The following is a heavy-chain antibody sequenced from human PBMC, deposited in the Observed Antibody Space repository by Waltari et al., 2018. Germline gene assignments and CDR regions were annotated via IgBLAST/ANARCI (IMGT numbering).Heavy chain of an antibody. D-gene: IGHD5-18*01. V-gene: IGHV4-39*07. J-gene: IGHJ4*02. CDR2: IYYSGST. CDR1: GGSISSSSYY. Sequence: QLQLQESGPGLVKPSETLSLTCTVSGGSISSSSYYWGWIRQPPGKVLEWIGSIYYSGSTYYNPSLKSRVTISVDTSKNQFSLKLSSVTAADTAVYYCRGYPFGRFDYWGQGTLVTVSS. CDR3: RGYPFGRFDY.